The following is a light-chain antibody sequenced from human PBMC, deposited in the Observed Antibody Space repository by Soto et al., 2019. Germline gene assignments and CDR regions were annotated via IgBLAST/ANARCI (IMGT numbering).Light chain of an antibody. J-gene: IGLJ2*01. CDR1: SGHSNYA. Sequence: QLVRTQSPSASASLGASVKLTCTLSSGHSNYAIAWHQQQSEKGPRYLMKLNSDGSHSKGDGIPDRFSGSSSGAERYLTISSLQSEDEADYYCQTWGSGIVVFGGATKLTVL. CDR2: LNSDGSH. CDR3: QTWGSGIVV. V-gene: IGLV4-69*01.